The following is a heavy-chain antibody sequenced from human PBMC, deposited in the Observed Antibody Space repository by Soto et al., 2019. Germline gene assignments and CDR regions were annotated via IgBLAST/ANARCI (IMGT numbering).Heavy chain of an antibody. CDR3: AKNINGVVPVNWFDP. D-gene: IGHD2-2*01. V-gene: IGHV3-23*01. Sequence: GGSLILSCAASGFTFSSYAMSWVRQAPGKGLEWVSAISGSGGSTYYADSVKGRFTISRDNSKNTLYLQMNSPRAEDTAVYYCAKNINGVVPVNWFDPWGQGTLVTVSS. CDR1: GFTFSSYA. J-gene: IGHJ5*02. CDR2: ISGSGGST.